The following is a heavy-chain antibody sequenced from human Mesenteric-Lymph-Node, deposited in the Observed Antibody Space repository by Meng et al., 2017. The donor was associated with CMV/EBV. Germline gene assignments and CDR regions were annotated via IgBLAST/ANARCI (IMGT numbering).Heavy chain of an antibody. Sequence: SETLSLTCTVSGYSISSGYYWSWIRQPPGKGLEWIGYIYYSGSTNYNPSLKSRVTISVDTSKNQFSLKLSSVTAADTAVYYCARDGDEYSFDYWGQGTLVTVSS. CDR1: GYSISSGYY. V-gene: IGHV4-61*01. D-gene: IGHD6-6*01. CDR3: ARDGDEYSFDY. CDR2: IYYSGST. J-gene: IGHJ4*02.